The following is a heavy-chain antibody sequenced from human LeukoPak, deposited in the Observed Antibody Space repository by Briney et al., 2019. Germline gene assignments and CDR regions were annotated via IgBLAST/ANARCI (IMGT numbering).Heavy chain of an antibody. J-gene: IGHJ4*02. CDR1: GFTFSSYS. Sequence: GGSLRLSCAASGFTFSSYSMNWVRQAPGKGLEWVSYITRSSSARYYADSVKGRFTISRDNAKNSLHLQMNSLRAEDTAVYYCATQWELHPAFWGQGTLVTVSS. V-gene: IGHV3-48*01. CDR2: ITRSSSAR. CDR3: ATQWELHPAF. D-gene: IGHD1-26*01.